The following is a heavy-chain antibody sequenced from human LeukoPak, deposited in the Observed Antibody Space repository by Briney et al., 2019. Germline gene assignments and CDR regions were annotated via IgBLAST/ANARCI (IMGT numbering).Heavy chain of an antibody. CDR2: ISYDGRQK. V-gene: IGHV3-30-3*01. D-gene: IGHD3-3*01. Sequence: GGSLRLSCAASGFTFSEYAMHWVRQAPGKGLGWVAVISYDGRQKYYGDSVKGGFTISRDNPKKTLCIQMSSPRDADTGVYYCARVFLERLTSGYFYKWGKGNLVTV. J-gene: IGHJ4*02. CDR1: GFTFSEYA. CDR3: ARVFLERLTSGYFYK.